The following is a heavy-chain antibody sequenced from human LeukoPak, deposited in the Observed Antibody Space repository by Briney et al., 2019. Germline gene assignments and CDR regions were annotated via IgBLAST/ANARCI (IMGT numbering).Heavy chain of an antibody. D-gene: IGHD6-19*01. V-gene: IGHV3-23*01. CDR1: GFTFSTYG. CDR2: ISESGVST. J-gene: IGHJ4*02. CDR3: AKPAISSRGWYYDY. Sequence: PGGTLRLSCAASGFTFSTYGMNWVRQAPGKGLEWVSGISESGVSTYYADSVKGRFTISRDDSRNTLYLQMNSLRAEDTAVYYCAKPAISSRGWYYDYWGQGTLVTVSS.